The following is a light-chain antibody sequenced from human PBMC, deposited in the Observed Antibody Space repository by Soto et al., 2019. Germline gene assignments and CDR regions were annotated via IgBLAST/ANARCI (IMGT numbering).Light chain of an antibody. V-gene: IGLV1-40*01. CDR2: GNS. J-gene: IGLJ2*01. Sequence: QSVLTQPPSVSGAPGQRVTISCTGSSSNIGAGYDVHWYQQLPGTAPKLLIYGNSNRPSGVPDRFSGSKSGTSASLAITGLQAEDEADYYCPSYDSSLSVHVVFGGGTKLTVL. CDR1: SSNIGAGYD. CDR3: PSYDSSLSVHVV.